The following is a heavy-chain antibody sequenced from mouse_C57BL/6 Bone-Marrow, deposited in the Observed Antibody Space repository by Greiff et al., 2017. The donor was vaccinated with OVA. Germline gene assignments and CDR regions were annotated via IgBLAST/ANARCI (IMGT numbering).Heavy chain of an antibody. CDR3: ARPGDGDYFDY. Sequence: QVQLQQSGAELARPGASVKLSCKASGYTFTSYGLSWVKQRTGQGLEWIGKIYPSSGNTYYNEKVKGKATLTAANTSSTACIELRCLRCEDSAVYFCARPGDGDYFDYGGQGPTLTVSS. J-gene: IGHJ2*01. V-gene: IGHV1-81*01. CDR2: IYPSSGNT. D-gene: IGHD2-13*01. CDR1: GYTFTSYG.